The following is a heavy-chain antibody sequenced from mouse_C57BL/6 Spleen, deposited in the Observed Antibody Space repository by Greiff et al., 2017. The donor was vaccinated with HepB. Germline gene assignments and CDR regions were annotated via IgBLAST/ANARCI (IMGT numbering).Heavy chain of an antibody. Sequence: EVQGVESGGGLVKPGGSLKLSCAASGFTFSSYTMSWVRQTPEKRLEWVATISGGGGNTYYPDSVKGRFTISRDNAKNTLYLQMSSLRSEDTALYYCARQITTVVDYFDYWGQGTTLTVSS. CDR3: ARQITTVVDYFDY. CDR2: ISGGGGNT. J-gene: IGHJ2*01. V-gene: IGHV5-9*01. D-gene: IGHD1-1*01. CDR1: GFTFSSYT.